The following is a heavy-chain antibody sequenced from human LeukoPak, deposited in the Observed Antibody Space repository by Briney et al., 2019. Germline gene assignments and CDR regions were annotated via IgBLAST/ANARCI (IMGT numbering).Heavy chain of an antibody. D-gene: IGHD3-10*01. J-gene: IGHJ4*02. V-gene: IGHV4-34*01. CDR1: GGSFSGYY. Sequence: PSETLSLTCAVYGGSFSGYYWSWIRQPPGKGLEWIGEINHSGSTNYNPSLKSRVTISVDTSKNQFSLKLSSVTAADTAVYYCASISVRGDYWGQGTLVTASS. CDR2: INHSGST. CDR3: ASISVRGDY.